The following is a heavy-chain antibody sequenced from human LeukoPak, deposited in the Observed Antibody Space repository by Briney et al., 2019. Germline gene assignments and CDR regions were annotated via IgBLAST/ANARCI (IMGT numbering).Heavy chain of an antibody. CDR2: ISGSGGST. CDR3: AKAITGTTMGFDY. V-gene: IGHV3-23*01. CDR1: GFTFSSYA. J-gene: IGHJ4*02. D-gene: IGHD1-7*01. Sequence: GGSLRLSCAASGFTFSSYAMSWVRQAPGKGLEGVSAISGSGGSTYYADSVKGRFTISRDNSKNTLYLQMNSLRAEDTAVYYCAKAITGTTMGFDYWGQGTLVTVSS.